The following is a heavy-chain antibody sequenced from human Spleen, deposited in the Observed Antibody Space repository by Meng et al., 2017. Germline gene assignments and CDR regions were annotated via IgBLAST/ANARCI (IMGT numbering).Heavy chain of an antibody. D-gene: IGHD1-14*01. Sequence: ASVKVSCKASGGTFSSYAISWVRQAPGQGLEWMGRINPNSGGTNYPQKFQGRVTMTRDTSISTAYMELSRLRSDDTAVYYCAHITIAGRKHIDYWGQGTLVTVSS. J-gene: IGHJ4*02. CDR2: INPNSGGT. CDR1: GGTFSSYA. V-gene: IGHV1-2*06. CDR3: AHITIAGRKHIDY.